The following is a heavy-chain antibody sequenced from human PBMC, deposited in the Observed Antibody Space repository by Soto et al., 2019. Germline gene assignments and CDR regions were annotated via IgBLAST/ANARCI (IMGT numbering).Heavy chain of an antibody. CDR1: GGTFSSYA. D-gene: IGHD3-9*01. CDR2: IIPIFGTA. CDR3: ARDMILSRYFDWLLRSYYYYGMDV. J-gene: IGHJ6*02. V-gene: IGHV1-69*06. Sequence: SVKVSCKASGGTFSSYAISWVRQAPGQGLEWMGGIIPIFGTANYAQKFQGRVTITADKSTSTAYMELSSLRSEDTAVYYCARDMILSRYFDWLLRSYYYYGMDVWGQGTTVTVSS.